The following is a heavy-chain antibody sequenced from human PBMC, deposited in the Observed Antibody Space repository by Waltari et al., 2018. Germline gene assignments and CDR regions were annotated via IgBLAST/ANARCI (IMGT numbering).Heavy chain of an antibody. V-gene: IGHV3-74*03. CDR3: ARLAPRTYRSPVPGRHYYYGMDV. CDR1: GFRFSNYW. D-gene: IGHD3-10*01. CDR2: ISNDGTTL. Sequence: EEQLLESGGGLVQPGDSLRLSCAASGFRFSNYWMNWVRQAPGKGLVWVARISNDGTTLTDADSVKGRFTISRDNAKNTVYLQMKRLRADDTAVYYCARLAPRTYRSPVPGRHYYYGMDVWGQGTTVTVSS. J-gene: IGHJ6*02.